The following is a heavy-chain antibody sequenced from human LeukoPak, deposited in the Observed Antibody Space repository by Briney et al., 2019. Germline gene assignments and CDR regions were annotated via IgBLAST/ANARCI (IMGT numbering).Heavy chain of an antibody. CDR2: VSGSGRNT. CDR3: AKQLGYCSDGSCYFPY. D-gene: IGHD2-15*01. V-gene: IGHV3-23*01. CDR1: GFTFSNYA. J-gene: IGHJ4*02. Sequence: GGSLRLSCAGSGFTFSNYAMTWVRQAPGKGLVWVYSVSGSGRNTFYPDSVEGRFTISRDNSKNTVYLQMNSLRADDTAVYYCAKQLGYCSDGSCYFPYWGQGTLVTVSS.